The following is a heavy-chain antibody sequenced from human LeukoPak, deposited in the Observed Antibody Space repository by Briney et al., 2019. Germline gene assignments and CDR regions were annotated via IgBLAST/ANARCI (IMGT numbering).Heavy chain of an antibody. J-gene: IGHJ4*02. Sequence: PWASVKVSCKPSGYTFTVNYLHWVRQAPGQGLEWVGWMNPNSGVTFYAQNFQGRVTMTRDTSVTTAYMEPSSLTSDDTAVYYCARGAGTSWFDYWGQGSLVTVSS. V-gene: IGHV1-2*02. CDR3: ARGAGTSWFDY. CDR2: MNPNSGVT. D-gene: IGHD2-2*01. CDR1: GYTFTVNY.